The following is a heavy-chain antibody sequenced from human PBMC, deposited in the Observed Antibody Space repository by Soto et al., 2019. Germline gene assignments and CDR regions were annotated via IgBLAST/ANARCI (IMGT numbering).Heavy chain of an antibody. V-gene: IGHV3-11*06. J-gene: IGHJ5*02. CDR3: AIVAGSEYWFDH. CDR1: GFIFSAYH. D-gene: IGHD2-15*01. Sequence: QVQLVESGGGLVKPGWSLRLSCEASGFIFSAYHMTWIRQGPGKGLEWVSYISAGGIDTNYADSVKGRFTISRDNAKNSPSQQMKSLRDAHTAIYYCAIVAGSEYWFDHRGQGTLVTVSS. CDR2: ISAGGIDT.